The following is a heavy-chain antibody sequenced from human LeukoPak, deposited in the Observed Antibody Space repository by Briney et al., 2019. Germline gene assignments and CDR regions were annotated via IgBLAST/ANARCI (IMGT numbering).Heavy chain of an antibody. J-gene: IGHJ4*02. CDR3: ARGPADIVVVPAAHDLYYFDY. CDR2: IIPIFGTA. Sequence: ASVKVSCKASGGTFSSYAISWVRQAPGQGLEWMGGIIPIFGTANYAQKSQGRVTITADKSTSTAYMELSSLRSEDTAVYYCARGPADIVVVPAAHDLYYFDYWGQGTLVTVSS. CDR1: GGTFSSYA. V-gene: IGHV1-69*06. D-gene: IGHD2-2*01.